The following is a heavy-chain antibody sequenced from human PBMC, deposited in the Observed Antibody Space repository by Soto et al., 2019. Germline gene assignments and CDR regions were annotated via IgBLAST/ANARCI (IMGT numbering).Heavy chain of an antibody. D-gene: IGHD6-6*01. V-gene: IGHV3-21*01. CDR2: ISSTGTYI. CDR1: GITFSSYS. CDR3: ARETNPYSSSSHAFDI. J-gene: IGHJ3*02. Sequence: EVQLVESGGGLVKPGGSLRLSCAASGITFSSYSMNWVRQAPGKGLEWVSTISSTGTYIDYAESVKGRFTISRDNAKNSLFLQMDSLRAEDAALYYCARETNPYSSSSHAFDIWGQGTMVTVSS.